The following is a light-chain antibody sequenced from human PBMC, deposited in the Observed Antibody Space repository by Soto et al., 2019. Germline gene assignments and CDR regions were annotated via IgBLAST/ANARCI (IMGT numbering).Light chain of an antibody. J-gene: IGLJ1*01. V-gene: IGLV1-44*01. CDR3: AAWYDSLDAPV. Sequence: QSVLTQPPSASGTPGQRVTISCSGSSSIIGSKTVNWYQQLPGTAPKLLIHTDNQRPLGVPDRFSGSKSGTSASLAVSGLQSEDEADYYCAAWYDSLDAPVFGTGTKLTVL. CDR2: TDN. CDR1: SSIIGSKT.